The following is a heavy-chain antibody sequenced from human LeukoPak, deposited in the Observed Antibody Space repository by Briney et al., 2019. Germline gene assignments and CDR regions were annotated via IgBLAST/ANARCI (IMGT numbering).Heavy chain of an antibody. CDR1: GGSISSGGYY. CDR3: AREQQLVPGIDY. D-gene: IGHD6-13*01. J-gene: IGHJ4*02. Sequence: SQTLSLTCTVSGGSISSGGYYWSWIRQPPGKGLEWIGYIYHSGSTYYNPSLKSRVTISVDRSKNQFSLKLSSVTAADTAVYYCAREQQLVPGIDYWGQGTLVTVSS. V-gene: IGHV4-30-2*01. CDR2: IYHSGST.